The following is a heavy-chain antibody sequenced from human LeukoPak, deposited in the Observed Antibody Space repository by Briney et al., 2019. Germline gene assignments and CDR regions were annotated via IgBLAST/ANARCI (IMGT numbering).Heavy chain of an antibody. CDR1: GFTFSSYSMN. D-gene: IGHD6-13*01. V-gene: IGHV4-59*05. Sequence: PGGSLRLSCAASGFTFSSYSMNWVRQPPGKGLEWIGSIYYSGSTYYNPSLKSRVTISVDTSKNQFSLKLSSVAAADTAVYFCATSSSSWTVSYWGQGTLVTVSS. J-gene: IGHJ4*02. CDR3: ATSSSSWTVSY. CDR2: IYYSGST.